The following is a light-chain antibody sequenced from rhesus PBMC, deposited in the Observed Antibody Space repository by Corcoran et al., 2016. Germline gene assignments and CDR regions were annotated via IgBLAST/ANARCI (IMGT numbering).Light chain of an antibody. V-gene: IGKV1-74*01. CDR3: QHNYGTPHS. CDR1: ENVNNY. Sequence: DIQMTQSPSSLSASVGDRVTITCRTSENVNNYLNWYQQQPGKAPKLLIYKASTLQSGVPSRFSGSGSGTDYTFTISSLQSEDVATYYCQHNYGTPHSFGQGTKVEIK. J-gene: IGKJ2*01. CDR2: KAS.